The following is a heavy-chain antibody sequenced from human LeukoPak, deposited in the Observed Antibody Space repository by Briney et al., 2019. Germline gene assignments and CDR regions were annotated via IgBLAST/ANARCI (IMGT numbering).Heavy chain of an antibody. J-gene: IGHJ4*02. CDR3: ARTGTLDY. Sequence: GGSLRLSCEASAFTFSSYSMNWIRQAPGKGLERVSYISSSSSAIYYADSVKGRFTISRDNANNSVYLQINSLRDEDTAVYYCARTGTLDYWGQGTLVTVSS. V-gene: IGHV3-48*02. D-gene: IGHD3-10*01. CDR1: AFTFSSYS. CDR2: ISSSSSAI.